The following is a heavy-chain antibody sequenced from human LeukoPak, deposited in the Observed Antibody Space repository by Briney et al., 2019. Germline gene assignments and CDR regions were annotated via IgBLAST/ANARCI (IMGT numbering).Heavy chain of an antibody. CDR1: GFTFSSYG. J-gene: IGHJ4*02. CDR2: ISYDGSNK. Sequence: QPGGSLRLSCAASGFTFSSYGMHWVRQAPGKGLEWVAVISYDGSNKYYADSVKGRFTISRDNSKNTLYLQMNSLRAEDTAVYYCAKPPPLGGYSGYDPFYYFDYWGQGTLVTVYS. CDR3: AKPPPLGGYSGYDPFYYFDY. V-gene: IGHV3-30*18. D-gene: IGHD5-12*01.